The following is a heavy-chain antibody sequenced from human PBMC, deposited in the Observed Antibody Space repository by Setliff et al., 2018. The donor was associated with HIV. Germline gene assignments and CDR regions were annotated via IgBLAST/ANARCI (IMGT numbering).Heavy chain of an antibody. D-gene: IGHD5-18*01. V-gene: IGHV3-23*01. J-gene: IGHJ4*02. CDR1: GFRFRTYA. CDR2: ISGDGGRAT. Sequence: GGSLRLSCVASGFRFRTYAMSWVRQSQGKGLEWVSLISGDGGRATYYADSVKGRFTISRDNSKNTLYLQMSSLRAEDTAVYYCVKDLRGYSPQPCWGQGTLVTVSS. CDR3: VKDLRGYSPQPC.